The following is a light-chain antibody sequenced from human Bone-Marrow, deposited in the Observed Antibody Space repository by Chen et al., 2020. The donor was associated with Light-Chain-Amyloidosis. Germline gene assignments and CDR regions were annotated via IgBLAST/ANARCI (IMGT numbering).Light chain of an antibody. CDR1: QSVLSTSNNKNY. Sequence: DIVMTQSPDSLAVSLGERATINCKSTQSVLSTSNNKNYIAWYQQKPGQPPKLLVSWPSMRESGVPDRLSGSGSGTDFTLTISSLQAEDVAVYYCQQYLSAPLTFGGGTKVEIK. CDR2: WPS. J-gene: IGKJ4*01. CDR3: QQYLSAPLT. V-gene: IGKV4-1*01.